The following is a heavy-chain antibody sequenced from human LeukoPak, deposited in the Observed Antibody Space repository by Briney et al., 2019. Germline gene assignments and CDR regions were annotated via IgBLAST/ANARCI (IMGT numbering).Heavy chain of an antibody. Sequence: SETLSLTCTVSGYSISSGYYWGWTRQPPGKGLEWIGSIYHSGSTYYNPSLKSRVTISVDTSKNQFSLKLSSVTAADTAVYYCARVVMTTVTTYYFDNWGQGTLVTVSS. J-gene: IGHJ4*02. V-gene: IGHV4-38-2*02. D-gene: IGHD4-11*01. CDR3: ARVVMTTVTTYYFDN. CDR1: GYSISSGYY. CDR2: IYHSGST.